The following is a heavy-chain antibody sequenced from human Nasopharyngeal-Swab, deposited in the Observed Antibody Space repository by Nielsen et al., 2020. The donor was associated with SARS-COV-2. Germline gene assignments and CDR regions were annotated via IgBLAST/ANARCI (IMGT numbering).Heavy chain of an antibody. CDR3: ATASPHYDILTGYYHNWFDP. Sequence: VIDTRLVAGCSHIDYCLRWVRQAPGQGLEWMGGFDPEDGETIYAQKFQGRVTMTEDTSTDTAYMELSSLRSEDTAVYYCATASPHYDILTGYYHNWFDPWGQGTLVTVSS. V-gene: IGHV1-24*01. CDR2: FDPEDGET. D-gene: IGHD3-9*01. CDR1: GCSHIDYC. J-gene: IGHJ5*02.